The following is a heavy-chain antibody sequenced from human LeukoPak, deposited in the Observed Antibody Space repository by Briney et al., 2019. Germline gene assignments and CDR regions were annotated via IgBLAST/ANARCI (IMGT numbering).Heavy chain of an antibody. CDR3: ARGDRAAAAFDS. V-gene: IGHV3-53*01. D-gene: IGHD6-13*01. Sequence: PGGSLRLSCAASGFSVSSNYMNWVRQAPGKGLDWVSVIYSGGRTYYTDSVKGRFTISRENSKNTLYLQMNSLRAEDTAVYYCARGDRAAAAFDSWGQGTLVTVSS. CDR2: IYSGGRT. CDR1: GFSVSSNY. J-gene: IGHJ4*02.